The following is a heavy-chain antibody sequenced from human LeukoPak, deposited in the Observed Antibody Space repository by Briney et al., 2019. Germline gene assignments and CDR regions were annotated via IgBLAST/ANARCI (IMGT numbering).Heavy chain of an antibody. CDR2: ISYDGSNK. J-gene: IGHJ3*02. Sequence: GGSLRLSCAASGFTFSSYGMHWVRQAPGKGLEWVAVISYDGSNKYYADSVKGRFTVSRDNSKNTLYLQMNSLRAEDTAVYYCVFEGRADAFDIWGQGTMVTVSS. CDR1: GFTFSSYG. V-gene: IGHV3-30*03. CDR3: VFEGRADAFDI. D-gene: IGHD3-10*01.